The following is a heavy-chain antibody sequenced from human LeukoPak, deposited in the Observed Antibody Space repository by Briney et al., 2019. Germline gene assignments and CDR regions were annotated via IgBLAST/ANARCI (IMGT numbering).Heavy chain of an antibody. CDR2: IKQDGSEK. D-gene: IGHD2-21*01. V-gene: IGHV3-7*01. CDR1: GFTFSSYW. Sequence: GGSLRLSCAASGFTFSSYWMSWVRQAPGKGLEWVANIKQDGSEKYYVDSVKGRFTISRDNAKNSLYLQMNSLRAEDTAVYYCARVGQGIVVVKGFDYWGQGTLATVSS. CDR3: ARVGQGIVVVKGFDY. J-gene: IGHJ4*02.